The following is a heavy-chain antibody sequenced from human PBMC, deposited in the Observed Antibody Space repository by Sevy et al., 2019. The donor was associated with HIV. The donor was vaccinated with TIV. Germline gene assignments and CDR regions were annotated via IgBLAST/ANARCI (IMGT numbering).Heavy chain of an antibody. Sequence: GGSLRLSCAASGFTFNIYSMNWVRQAPGKGLEWVSSISGSGSYIFYADSVKGRFTISRDNAKNSLYLQMNSLRVEDTAVYYCARGRGDPRADCFDYWGQGTLVTVSS. V-gene: IGHV3-21*01. D-gene: IGHD2-21*02. J-gene: IGHJ4*02. CDR1: GFTFNIYS. CDR3: ARGRGDPRADCFDY. CDR2: ISGSGSYI.